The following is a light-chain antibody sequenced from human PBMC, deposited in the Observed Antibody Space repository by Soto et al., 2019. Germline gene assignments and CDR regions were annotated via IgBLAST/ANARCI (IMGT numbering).Light chain of an antibody. V-gene: IGKV3-11*01. Sequence: EIVLTQSPATLSLSPGERAALSCRASQSVSSYLAWYQQKPGQAPRLLIYDASKRAPGIPARFTGSGSGTDFTLTISSLEPEDFAGYFCQQRSNWPSTFGGGTKVEI. J-gene: IGKJ4*01. CDR3: QQRSNWPST. CDR2: DAS. CDR1: QSVSSY.